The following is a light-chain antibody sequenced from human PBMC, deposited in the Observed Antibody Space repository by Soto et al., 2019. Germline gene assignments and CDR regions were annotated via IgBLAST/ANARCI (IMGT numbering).Light chain of an antibody. CDR3: QQYNSYSLT. CDR1: QNINRW. J-gene: IGKJ4*01. V-gene: IGKV1-5*01. Sequence: DIQMTQSPSTLSASVGDRVTITCQASQNINRWLAWYQQKPGKAPKFLIWDASTLENGVPSRFSGSGSGTEFTLTISSLQPDDFATYYCQQYNSYSLTFGGGTKVDIK. CDR2: DAS.